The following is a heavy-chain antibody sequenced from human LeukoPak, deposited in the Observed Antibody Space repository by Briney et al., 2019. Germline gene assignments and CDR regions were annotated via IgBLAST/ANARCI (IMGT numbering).Heavy chain of an antibody. V-gene: IGHV4-34*01. J-gene: IGHJ4*02. CDR1: GGSFSGYY. D-gene: IGHD3-3*01. CDR3: ARGHQYYDFWSGYHFFDY. CDR2: INHSGST. Sequence: PSETLSLTCAVYGGSFSGYYWSWIRQPPGKGLGWIGEINHSGSTNYNPSLKSRVTISVDTSKNQFSLKLSSVTAADTAVYYCARGHQYYDFWSGYHFFDYWGQGTLVTVSS.